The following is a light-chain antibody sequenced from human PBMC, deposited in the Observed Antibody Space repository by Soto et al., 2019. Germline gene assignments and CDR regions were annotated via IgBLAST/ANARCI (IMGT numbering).Light chain of an antibody. V-gene: IGKV3-15*01. J-gene: IGKJ1*01. CDR1: QSVRSN. Sequence: EIVMTHSPAARSVSQLGRGTLSFRASQSVRSNLAWFQQKPGQAPRLLIYGASTRAAGIPPRFSGTGSGTEFTLTLSSLQSEDFAVYFCQQHNNWPPWTCGQGPKGDIK. CDR2: GAS. CDR3: QQHNNWPPWT.